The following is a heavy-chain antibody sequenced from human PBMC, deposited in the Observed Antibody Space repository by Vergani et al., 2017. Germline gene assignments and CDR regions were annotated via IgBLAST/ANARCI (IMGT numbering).Heavy chain of an antibody. D-gene: IGHD2-15*01. V-gene: IGHV4-34*01. CDR2: INHSGST. CDR1: GGSFSGYY. Sequence: QVQLQQWGAGLLKPSETLSLTCAVYGGSFSGYYWSWIRQPPGKGLEWIGEINHSGSTNYNPSLKSRVTISVDKSKNQFSLKMSYVTAAYTAVYYCARVAAVVVAGRYMDVWGKGTTVTVSS. J-gene: IGHJ6*03. CDR3: ARVAAVVVAGRYMDV.